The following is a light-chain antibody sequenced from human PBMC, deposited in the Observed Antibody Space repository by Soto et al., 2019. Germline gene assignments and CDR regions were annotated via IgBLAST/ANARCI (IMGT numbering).Light chain of an antibody. J-gene: IGLJ3*02. CDR2: EVS. CDR3: SSYTSSSTVV. CDR1: SSDVGSYNY. V-gene: IGLV2-14*01. Sequence: QSALTQPASVSGSPGQSITISCTGTSSDVGSYNYVSWYQQHPGKAPKLLIYEVSNRPSGVSNRFSGSKSGNTASLTISGRQADDEADYYCSSYTSSSTVVFGGGTQLTVL.